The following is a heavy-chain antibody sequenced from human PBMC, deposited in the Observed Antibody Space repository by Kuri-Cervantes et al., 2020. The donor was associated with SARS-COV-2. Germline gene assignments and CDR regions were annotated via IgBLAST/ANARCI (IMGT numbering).Heavy chain of an antibody. D-gene: IGHD3-3*01. V-gene: IGHV4-4*02. CDR3: ARHTPSYYDFWSGYLIYYGMDV. CDR1: GGSISSSNW. CDR2: IYHSGST. J-gene: IGHJ6*02. Sequence: SETLSLTCAVSGGSISSSNWWSWVRQPPGKGLEWIGEIYHSGSTNYNPSLKSRVTISVDTSKNQFSLKLSSVTAADTAVYYCARHTPSYYDFWSGYLIYYGMDVWGQGTTVTVSS.